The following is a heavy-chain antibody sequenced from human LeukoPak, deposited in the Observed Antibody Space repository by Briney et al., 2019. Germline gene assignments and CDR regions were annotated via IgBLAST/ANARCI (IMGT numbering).Heavy chain of an antibody. CDR2: IFYSGST. CDR3: ARAGGVWLEFDY. Sequence: PSETLSLTCTVSGVSISSGGYYWSWIRQHPGKGLEWIGYIFYSGSTYYNPSLKSRVTISVDTSKNQFSLKLSSVTAEDTAVYYCARAGGVWLEFDYRGQGTLVTVSS. V-gene: IGHV4-31*03. D-gene: IGHD2-8*02. CDR1: GVSISSGGYY. J-gene: IGHJ4*02.